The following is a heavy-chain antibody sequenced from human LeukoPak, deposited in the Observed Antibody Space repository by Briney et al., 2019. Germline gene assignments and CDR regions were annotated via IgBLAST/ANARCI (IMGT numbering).Heavy chain of an antibody. CDR3: AREITMVRGVYNWFDP. CDR2: IYHSGST. V-gene: IGHV4-4*02. J-gene: IGHJ5*02. Sequence: SWVRQPPEKGLEWIGEIYHSGSTNYNPSLKSRVTISVDKSKNQFSLKLSSVTAADTAVYYCAREITMVRGVYNWFDPWGQGTLVTVSS. D-gene: IGHD3-10*01.